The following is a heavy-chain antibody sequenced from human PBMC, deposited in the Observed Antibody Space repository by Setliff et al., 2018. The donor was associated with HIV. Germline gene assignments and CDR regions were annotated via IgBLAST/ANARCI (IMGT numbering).Heavy chain of an antibody. Sequence: SETLSLTCTVSGGSISSISYYWGWIRQPPGKGLEWIGSIYYSGSTYYNPSLKSRVTISVDRSKNQFSLKLNSVTAADTAMYYCARHPPYCSGGSCYRRKGYYFDYWGQGTLVTVSS. CDR3: ARHPPYCSGGSCYRRKGYYFDY. J-gene: IGHJ4*02. CDR1: GGSISSISYY. D-gene: IGHD2-15*01. CDR2: IYYSGST. V-gene: IGHV4-39*01.